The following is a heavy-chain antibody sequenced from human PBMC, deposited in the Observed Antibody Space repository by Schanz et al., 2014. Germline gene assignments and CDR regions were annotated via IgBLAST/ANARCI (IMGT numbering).Heavy chain of an antibody. Sequence: EGQVVASGGGLVRPGGSLRLSCSGFTVSAYSANWVRQAPGKGLEWVSTISGSGGSTYYADSVKGRFTISRDNSKNTLSLQLNSLRADDTAVYYCAKHLYQYNYYGMDVWGQGTTVTVSS. CDR2: ISGSGGST. J-gene: IGHJ6*02. D-gene: IGHD2-2*02. CDR1: GFTVSAYS. V-gene: IGHV3-23*04. CDR3: AKHLYQYNYYGMDV.